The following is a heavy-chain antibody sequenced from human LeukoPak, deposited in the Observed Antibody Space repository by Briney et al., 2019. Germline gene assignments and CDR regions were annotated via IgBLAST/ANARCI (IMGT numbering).Heavy chain of an antibody. Sequence: SETLSLTCTVSGGSISSSSYYWGWLRQPPGTGLEWIGSIYYSGSTYYNPSLKSRVTISVDTSKNQLSLKLSSVTAADTAVYYCAREVGATLYYWGQGTLVTVSS. D-gene: IGHD1-26*01. V-gene: IGHV4-39*07. CDR1: GGSISSSSYY. J-gene: IGHJ4*02. CDR3: AREVGATLYY. CDR2: IYYSGST.